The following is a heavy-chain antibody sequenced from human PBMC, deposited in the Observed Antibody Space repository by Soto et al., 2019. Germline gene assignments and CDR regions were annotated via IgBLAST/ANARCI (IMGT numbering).Heavy chain of an antibody. Sequence: ASVKVSCKASGYTFTSYYMHWVRQAPGQGPEWTGIINPSGGSTSYAQKFQGRVTMTRDTSTSTVYMELSSLRSEDTAVYYCARGGYYDSSGYDNWFDPWGQGTLVTVSS. CDR3: ARGGYYDSSGYDNWFDP. CDR1: GYTFTSYY. D-gene: IGHD3-22*01. CDR2: INPSGGST. V-gene: IGHV1-46*01. J-gene: IGHJ5*02.